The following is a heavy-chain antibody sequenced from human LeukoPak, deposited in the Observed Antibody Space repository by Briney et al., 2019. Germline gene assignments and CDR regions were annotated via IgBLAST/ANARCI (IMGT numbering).Heavy chain of an antibody. CDR1: GGSFSGYY. V-gene: IGHV4-34*01. Sequence: SETLSLTCAVYGGSFSGYYWSWIRQPPGKGLEWIGGINHSGSTYYNPSLKSRVTISVDTSKNQFSLKLSSVTAADTAVYYCARDRAVGGYNWFDPWGQGTLVTVSS. D-gene: IGHD3-16*01. J-gene: IGHJ5*02. CDR3: ARDRAVGGYNWFDP. CDR2: INHSGST.